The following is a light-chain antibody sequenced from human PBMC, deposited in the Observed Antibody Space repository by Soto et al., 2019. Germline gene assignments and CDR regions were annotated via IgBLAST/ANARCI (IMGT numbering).Light chain of an antibody. J-gene: IGLJ1*01. CDR3: CSYAGSPYV. CDR1: SSDVGGSNH. CDR2: DVT. Sequence: QSALTQPRSVSGSPGQSVTISCTGTSSDVGGSNHVSWYQQYPDKAPKLIIYDVTKRPSGVPDRFSASKSGNTASLTISGLQAGDEADYYCCSYAGSPYVFGTGTKLTVL. V-gene: IGLV2-11*01.